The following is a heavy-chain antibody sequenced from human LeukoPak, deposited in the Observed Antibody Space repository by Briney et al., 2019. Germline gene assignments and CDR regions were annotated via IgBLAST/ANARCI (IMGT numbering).Heavy chain of an antibody. CDR1: GFTFGDYA. J-gene: IGHJ4*02. CDR2: IRSKTFGEAT. Sequence: PGGSLRLSCTVSGFTFGDYAMSWFRQAPGKGLEWVGFIRSKTFGEATEYAASVKGRFTISRDDSKNIAYLQMNSLKTEDTALYYCTRSILFLAYWGQGTLVTVSS. D-gene: IGHD2-2*02. CDR3: TRSILFLAY. V-gene: IGHV3-49*03.